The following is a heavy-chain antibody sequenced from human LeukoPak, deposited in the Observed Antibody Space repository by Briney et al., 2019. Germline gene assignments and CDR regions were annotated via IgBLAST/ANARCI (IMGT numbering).Heavy chain of an antibody. D-gene: IGHD5-18*01. CDR1: GGSFSGYY. Sequence: SETLSLTCAVYGGSFSGYYWSWIRQPPGKGLEWIGYIYHSGSTYYNPSLKSRVTISVDRSKNQFSLRLSSVTAADTAVYYCARIQLWSFFDYWGQGTLVTVSS. CDR3: ARIQLWSFFDY. V-gene: IGHV4-34*01. CDR2: IYHSGST. J-gene: IGHJ4*02.